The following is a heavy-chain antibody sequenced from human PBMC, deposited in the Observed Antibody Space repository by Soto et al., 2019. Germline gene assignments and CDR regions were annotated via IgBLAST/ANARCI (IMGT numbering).Heavy chain of an antibody. CDR3: ARHKHGDYNYYYCYMDV. CDR2: IYPGDSDT. D-gene: IGHD4-17*01. V-gene: IGHV5-51*01. CDR1: GYSFTSYW. J-gene: IGHJ6*03. Sequence: EVQLVQSGAEVKKPGESLKISCKGSGYSFTSYWIGWVRQMPGKGLEWMGIIYPGDSDTRYSPSFQGQVTISADKSISTAYLQWSSRKASDTAMYYCARHKHGDYNYYYCYMDVWGKGTTVTVSS.